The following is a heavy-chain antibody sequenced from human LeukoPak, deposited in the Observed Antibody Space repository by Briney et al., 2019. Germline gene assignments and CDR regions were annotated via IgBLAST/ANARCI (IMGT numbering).Heavy chain of an antibody. CDR2: ISGSGGST. CDR1: GFTFSSYA. J-gene: IGHJ4*02. Sequence: PGGSLRLSCAVSGFTFSSYAMSWVRQAPGKGLEWVSAISGSGGSTYYADSVKGRFTISRDNSKDTLYLQMNSLRAEDTAVYYCARAGHYDFWSGYYLGYWGQGTLVTVSS. D-gene: IGHD3-3*01. V-gene: IGHV3-23*01. CDR3: ARAGHYDFWSGYYLGY.